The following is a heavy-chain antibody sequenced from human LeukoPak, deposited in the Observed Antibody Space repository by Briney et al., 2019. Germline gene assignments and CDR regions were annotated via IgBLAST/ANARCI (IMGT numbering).Heavy chain of an antibody. V-gene: IGHV3-11*01. Sequence: GGSLRLSCAASGFIFSDYYMSWIREAPGKGLEWVSYISSSGSNMYYTDSVKGRFTISRDNAKDSLYLQMNSLSAEDTAVYYXXXXPGSGYEEHFDYWGQGTLVTVSS. J-gene: IGHJ4*02. CDR3: XXXPGSGYEEHFDY. CDR2: ISSSGSNM. D-gene: IGHD5-12*01. CDR1: GFIFSDYY.